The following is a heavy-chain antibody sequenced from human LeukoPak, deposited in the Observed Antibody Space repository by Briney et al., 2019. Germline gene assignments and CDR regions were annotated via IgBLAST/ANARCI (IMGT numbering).Heavy chain of an antibody. CDR1: GYTFTGYD. D-gene: IGHD2-2*01. CDR2: MSPSSGNT. CDR3: ARGVPGALAAMGY. Sequence: ASVKVSCKTSGYTFTGYDINWVRQATGQGLEWMGWMSPSSGNTGYAQKFQGRVTITRNTSINTAYMELSSLTSEDTAVYYCARGVPGALAAMGYWGQGTLVTVSS. J-gene: IGHJ4*02. V-gene: IGHV1-8*03.